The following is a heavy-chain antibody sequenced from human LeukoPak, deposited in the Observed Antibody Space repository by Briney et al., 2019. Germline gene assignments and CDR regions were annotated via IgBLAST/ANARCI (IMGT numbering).Heavy chain of an antibody. CDR2: ISGSGGNT. CDR3: AKGSHGYSSSSADY. J-gene: IGHJ4*02. Sequence: PGGSLRLSCAASGFTFSSYAMSWVRQAPGKGLEWVSVISGSGGNTYYADSVKGRFTISRDNSKNTPYLQMNSLRVDDTAVYSCAKGSHGYSSSSADYWGQGTLVTVSS. V-gene: IGHV3-23*01. CDR1: GFTFSSYA. D-gene: IGHD6-6*01.